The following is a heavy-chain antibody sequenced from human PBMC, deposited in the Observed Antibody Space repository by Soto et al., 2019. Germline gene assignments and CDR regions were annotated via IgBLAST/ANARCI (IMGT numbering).Heavy chain of an antibody. V-gene: IGHV1-18*01. Sequence: ASVKVSCKASGYTFTAYGVNWVRQAPGQGLEWMGWVNVFSGIAKYAQKFQDRITVTTDTSTSTAYMDLRSLTSDDTAVYYCARGGEEQSPGDYADYWGQGTLVTVSS. CDR2: VNVFSGIA. J-gene: IGHJ4*02. D-gene: IGHD4-17*01. CDR1: GYTFTAYG. CDR3: ARGGEEQSPGDYADY.